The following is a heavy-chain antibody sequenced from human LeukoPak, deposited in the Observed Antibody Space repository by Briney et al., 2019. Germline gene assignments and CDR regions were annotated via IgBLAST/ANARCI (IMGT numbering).Heavy chain of an antibody. J-gene: IGHJ5*02. V-gene: IGHV4-39*01. Sequence: SETLSLTCTVSGGSISSSSYYWGWIRQPPGKGLEWIGSIYYSGSTYYNPSLKSRVTIYVDTYKNQFSLKLSSVTAADTAVYYCARSGKAGYCSGGSCYLSWFDPWGQGTLVTVSS. D-gene: IGHD2-15*01. CDR2: IYYSGST. CDR3: ARSGKAGYCSGGSCYLSWFDP. CDR1: GGSISSSSYY.